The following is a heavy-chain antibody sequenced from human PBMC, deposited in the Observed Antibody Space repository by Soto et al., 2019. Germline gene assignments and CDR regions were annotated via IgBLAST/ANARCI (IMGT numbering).Heavy chain of an antibody. J-gene: IGHJ3*02. CDR3: ASGCSDGSCYDDAFDI. CDR1: GYTFTSYG. CDR2: ISAYNGNT. Sequence: QVPLVQSGAEVKKPGASVKVSCKASGYTFTSYGISWVRQAPGQGLEWMGWISAYNGNTNYAQKLQGRVTMTTDTSTSTAYMELRSLRSDDTAVYYCASGCSDGSCYDDAFDIWGQGTMVTVSS. V-gene: IGHV1-18*04. D-gene: IGHD2-15*01.